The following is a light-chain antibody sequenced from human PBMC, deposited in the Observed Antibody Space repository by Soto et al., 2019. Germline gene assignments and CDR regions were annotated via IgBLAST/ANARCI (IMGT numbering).Light chain of an antibody. J-gene: IGKJ5*01. CDR2: GAS. CDR1: QSVSSSY. V-gene: IGKV3-20*01. CDR3: QHFGGTTFT. Sequence: EIVFTQSPGTLSLSPGEGATLSCRASQSVSSSYIAWYQQRPGQTPSLLIYGASTRATGTPDRFSGSGSGTHFTLTISRLEPGDFAVYYCQHFGGTTFTFGQGTRLEIK.